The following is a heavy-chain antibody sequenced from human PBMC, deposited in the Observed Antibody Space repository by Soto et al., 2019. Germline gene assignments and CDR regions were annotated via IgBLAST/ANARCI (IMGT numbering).Heavy chain of an antibody. D-gene: IGHD2-21*02. CDR1: GYTLTELY. V-gene: IGHV1-24*01. Sequence: ASVKVSCKVSGYTLTELYMHWVRQAPGKGLEWMGGFDPEDGETIYAQKFQGRVTMTEDTSTDTAYMELSSLRSEDTAVYYCARGGGIVVVTAPYDHWGQGTLVTVSS. CDR2: FDPEDGET. CDR3: ARGGGIVVVTAPYDH. J-gene: IGHJ4*02.